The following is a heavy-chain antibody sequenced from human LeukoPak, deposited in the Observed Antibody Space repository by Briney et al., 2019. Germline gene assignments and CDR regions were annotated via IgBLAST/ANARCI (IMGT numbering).Heavy chain of an antibody. Sequence: AASLKFSCKCSGYIFTSYWIGWVRQMPGKGLEWMGIISPGDSKTIYSPSFQGQVTISADKSISTAYLQWSSLKASGTAMYYCARLRGSGYDRFDYWGQGTLVTVSS. CDR2: ISPGDSKT. D-gene: IGHD5-12*01. CDR1: GYIFTSYW. V-gene: IGHV5-51*01. J-gene: IGHJ4*02. CDR3: ARLRGSGYDRFDY.